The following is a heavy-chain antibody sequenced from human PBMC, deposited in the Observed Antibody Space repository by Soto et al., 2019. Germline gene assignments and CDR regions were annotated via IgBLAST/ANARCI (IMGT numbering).Heavy chain of an antibody. J-gene: IGHJ6*02. CDR2: MNTRSGST. CDR3: AREVIGNYYGMDV. Sequence: QVQLVQSGAGVKKPGASVKVSCRASGYTFTTHYLHWVRQAPGQGFEWLGVMNTRSGSTTYAQKFQDRVTMTRDTSTSTGYMELTSLRPEDTAVYYCAREVIGNYYGMDVWGQGTTVIVSS. CDR1: GYTFTTHY. V-gene: IGHV1-46*01.